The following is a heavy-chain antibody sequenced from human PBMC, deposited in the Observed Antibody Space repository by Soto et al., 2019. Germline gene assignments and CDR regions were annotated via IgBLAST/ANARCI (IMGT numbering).Heavy chain of an antibody. V-gene: IGHV4-39*01. CDR2: IYYSGST. D-gene: IGHD6-19*01. CDR1: GGSISSSSYY. CDR3: ARLFGRAVAGNFDD. Sequence: SETLSLTFTVSGGSISSSSYYWGWIRQPPGKGLEWIGSIYYSGSTYYNPSLKSRVTISEDTSHNQFSRKLSSGTAADTAVYYWARLFGRAVAGNFDDWGQGTLVTVSS. J-gene: IGHJ4*02.